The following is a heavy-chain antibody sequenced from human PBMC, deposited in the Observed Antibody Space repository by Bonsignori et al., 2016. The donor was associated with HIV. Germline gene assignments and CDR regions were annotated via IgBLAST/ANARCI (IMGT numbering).Heavy chain of an antibody. CDR3: ARLYSGSDYDDAFDY. Sequence: WIRQPPGKGLEWVSYISSSGSTIYYADSVKGRFTISRDNAKNSLYLQMNSLRAEDTAVYYCARLYSGSDYDDAFDYWGQGTLVTVSS. CDR2: ISSSGSTI. D-gene: IGHD1-26*01. J-gene: IGHJ4*02. V-gene: IGHV3-48*03.